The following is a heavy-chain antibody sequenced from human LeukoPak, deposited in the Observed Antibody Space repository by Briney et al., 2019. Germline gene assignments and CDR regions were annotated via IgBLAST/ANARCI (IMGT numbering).Heavy chain of an antibody. D-gene: IGHD2-2*01. CDR1: GGSFSGYY. Sequence: PSETLSLTCAVYGGSFSGYYWSWIRQPPGKGLEWIGEINHSGSTNYNPSLKSRVTISADTSKNQFSLKLSSVTAADTAVYYCARRPLGYCSSTSCPTPYYFDYWGQGTLVTVSS. CDR2: INHSGST. J-gene: IGHJ4*02. CDR3: ARRPLGYCSSTSCPTPYYFDY. V-gene: IGHV4-34*01.